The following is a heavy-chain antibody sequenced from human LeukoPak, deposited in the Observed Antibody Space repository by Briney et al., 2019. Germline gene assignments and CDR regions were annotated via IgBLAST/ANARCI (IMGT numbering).Heavy chain of an antibody. CDR3: AREGSVWFGEFKDY. CDR2: IYTSGST. CDR1: GGSISSGSYY. D-gene: IGHD3-10*01. V-gene: IGHV4-61*02. Sequence: SQTLSLTCTVSGGSISSGSYYWSWIRQPAGKGLEWIGRIYTSGSTNYNPSLKSRVTISVDTSRNQFSLKLSSVTAADTAVYYCAREGSVWFGEFKDYWGQGTLVTVSS. J-gene: IGHJ4*02.